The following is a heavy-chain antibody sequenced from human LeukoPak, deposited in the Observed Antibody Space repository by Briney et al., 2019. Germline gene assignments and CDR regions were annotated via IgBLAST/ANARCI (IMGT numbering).Heavy chain of an antibody. CDR3: ARAADYDSSGYYFDY. J-gene: IGHJ4*02. CDR1: GGSFSGYY. Sequence: TSSETLSLTCAVYGGSFSGYYWSWIRQPPGKGLEWIGEINHSGSTNYNPSLKSRVTISVDTSKNQFSLKLSSVTAADTAVYYCARAADYDSSGYYFDYWGQGTLVTVSS. CDR2: INHSGST. V-gene: IGHV4-34*01. D-gene: IGHD3-22*01.